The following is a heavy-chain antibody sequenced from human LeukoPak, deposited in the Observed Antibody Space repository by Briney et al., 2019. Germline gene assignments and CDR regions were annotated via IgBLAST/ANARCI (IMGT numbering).Heavy chain of an antibody. V-gene: IGHV1-18*01. Sequence: EASVKVSCKASGYTFTSYGISWVRQAPGQGLERMGWISAYNGNTNYAQKLQGRVTMTTDTSTSTAYMELRSLRSDDTAVYYCARDPLLWFGEAIDYWGQGTLVTVSS. CDR2: ISAYNGNT. D-gene: IGHD3-10*01. CDR1: GYTFTSYG. J-gene: IGHJ4*02. CDR3: ARDPLLWFGEAIDY.